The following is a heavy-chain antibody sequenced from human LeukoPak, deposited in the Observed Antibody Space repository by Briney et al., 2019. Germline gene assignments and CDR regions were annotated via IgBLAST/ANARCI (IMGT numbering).Heavy chain of an antibody. J-gene: IGHJ4*02. D-gene: IGHD2-15*01. CDR1: GFTVSSNY. CDR2: IYSGGST. Sequence: GESLRLSCAASGFTVSSNYMSWVRQAPGKGLEWVSVIYSGGSTYYADSVKGRFTISRDNSKNTLYLQMNSLRAEDTAVYYCARGYCSGGSCYPPDYWGQGTLVTVSS. V-gene: IGHV3-66*01. CDR3: ARGYCSGGSCYPPDY.